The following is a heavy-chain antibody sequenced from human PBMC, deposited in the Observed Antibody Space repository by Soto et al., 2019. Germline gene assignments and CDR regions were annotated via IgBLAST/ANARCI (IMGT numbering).Heavy chain of an antibody. Sequence: LSLTCTVSGGSISSGGYYWSWIRQHPGKGLEWIGYIYYSGSTYYNPSLKSRVTISVDTSKNQFSLKLSSVTAADTAVYYCARVSSVATITYWGQGTLVTVSS. CDR2: IYYSGST. V-gene: IGHV4-31*03. D-gene: IGHD5-12*01. CDR1: GGSISSGGYY. CDR3: ARVSSVATITY. J-gene: IGHJ4*02.